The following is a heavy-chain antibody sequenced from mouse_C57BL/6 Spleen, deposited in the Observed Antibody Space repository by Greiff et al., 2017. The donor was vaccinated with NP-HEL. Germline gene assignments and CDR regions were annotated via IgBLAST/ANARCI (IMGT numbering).Heavy chain of an antibody. J-gene: IGHJ4*01. CDR2: INPNNGGT. Sequence: VQLQQSGPELVKPGASVKISCKASGYTFTDYYMNWVKQSHGKSLEWIGDINPNNGGTSYNQKFKGKATLTVDKSSSTAYMELRSLTSEDSAVYYCARGNYLDYYAMDYWGQGTSVTVSS. CDR1: GYTFTDYY. CDR3: ARGNYLDYYAMDY. D-gene: IGHD2-1*01. V-gene: IGHV1-26*01.